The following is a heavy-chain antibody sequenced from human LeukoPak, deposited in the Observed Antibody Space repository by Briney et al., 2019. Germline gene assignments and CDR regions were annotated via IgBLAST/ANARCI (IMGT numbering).Heavy chain of an antibody. V-gene: IGHV3-74*01. CDR2: INDDGSAT. J-gene: IGHJ6*03. CDR1: GFTFSNYW. Sequence: GGSLRLSCAASGFTFSNYWMHWVRQVPGKGLVWVSRINDDGSATFYADSVKGRFTISRDNAKNTLYLQMESLSAEDTAVYFCARDGTFTGSSNYYYIDVWGKGTTVTISS. D-gene: IGHD1-14*01. CDR3: ARDGTFTGSSNYYYIDV.